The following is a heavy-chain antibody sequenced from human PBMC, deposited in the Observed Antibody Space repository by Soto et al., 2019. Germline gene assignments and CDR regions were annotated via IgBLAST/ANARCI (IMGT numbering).Heavy chain of an antibody. V-gene: IGHV4-59*01. CDR3: ASGRVATGFDF. D-gene: IGHD5-12*01. J-gene: IGHJ4*02. CDR1: GGSISNYY. Sequence: ETLSLTCSVSGGSISNYYWSWIRQSPGKGLEWIGYIYYNGNTHYNPSLKSRAIISVDTSNNQFSLKLSSVTAADTAVYYCASGRVATGFDFWGQGTLVTVSS. CDR2: IYYNGNT.